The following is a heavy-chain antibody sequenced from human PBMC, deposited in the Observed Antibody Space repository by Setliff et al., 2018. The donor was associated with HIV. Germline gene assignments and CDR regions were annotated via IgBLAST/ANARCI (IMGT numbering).Heavy chain of an antibody. V-gene: IGHV4-39*07. Sequence: LPETLSLTCTVSGGSISSSAYYWSWIRQPPGKGLEWIGEINHSGSTNYNPSLKSRVTISVDTSKNQFSPKLTSVTAADTAVYYCARGRGYSGNYYGFWGQGTLVTVSS. J-gene: IGHJ4*02. D-gene: IGHD5-12*01. CDR2: INHSGST. CDR3: ARGRGYSGNYYGF. CDR1: GGSISSSAYY.